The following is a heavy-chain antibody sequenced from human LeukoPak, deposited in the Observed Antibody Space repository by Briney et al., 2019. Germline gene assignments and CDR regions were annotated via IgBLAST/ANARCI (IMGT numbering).Heavy chain of an antibody. Sequence: AVKVSCKASGGTFISYAISWVRQAPGQGREWMGRIIPILGIANYAQKFQGRVTITADKSTSTAYMELSSLSSEDTAVYYCARVGYYGSGIDYWGQGTLVTVSS. CDR3: ARVGYYGSGIDY. D-gene: IGHD3-10*01. V-gene: IGHV1-69*04. J-gene: IGHJ4*02. CDR2: IIPILGIA. CDR1: GGTFISYA.